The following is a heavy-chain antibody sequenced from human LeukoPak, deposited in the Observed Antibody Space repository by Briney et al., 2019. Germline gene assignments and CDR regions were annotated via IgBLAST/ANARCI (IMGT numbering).Heavy chain of an antibody. Sequence: ASVKVSCKASGYTFTSYAMHWVRQAPGQRLEWMGWINAGNGNTKYSQEFQGRVTMTRDTSTSTVYMELSSLRSEDAAVYYCASDGASGYYGSGGVYWGQGTLVTVSS. CDR3: ASDGASGYYGSGGVY. CDR2: INAGNGNT. CDR1: GYTFTSYA. D-gene: IGHD3-10*01. J-gene: IGHJ4*02. V-gene: IGHV1-3*03.